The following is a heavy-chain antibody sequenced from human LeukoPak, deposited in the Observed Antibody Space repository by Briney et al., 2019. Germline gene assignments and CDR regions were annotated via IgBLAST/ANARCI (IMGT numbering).Heavy chain of an antibody. V-gene: IGHV4-61*01. J-gene: IGHJ4*02. CDR2: ISYSGST. D-gene: IGHD3-10*01. Sequence: PSETLSLTCTVSGGSVSSGSDYWSWIRQPPGKGLEWIGHISYSGSTNNNPSLKSRVTISLDTSKNQLSLKLSSVTTADTAVYYCARGQAALWFGELWGQGTLVTVSS. CDR1: GGSVSSGSDY. CDR3: ARGQAALWFGEL.